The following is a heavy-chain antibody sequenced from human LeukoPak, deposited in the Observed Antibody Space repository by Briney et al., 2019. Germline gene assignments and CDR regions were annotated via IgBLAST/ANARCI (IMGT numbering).Heavy chain of an antibody. J-gene: IGHJ3*02. CDR1: GFTFGTYT. CDR3: ARGRDGLDI. CDR2: ISYNGGFR. Sequence: GGSLRLSCAASGFTFGTYTMHWVRQAPGKGLEWMALISYNGGFRYNADSVKGRFSISRDNSENTLSLQMNSLRAEDTALYYCARGRDGLDIWGQGTVVTVS. V-gene: IGHV3-30*04.